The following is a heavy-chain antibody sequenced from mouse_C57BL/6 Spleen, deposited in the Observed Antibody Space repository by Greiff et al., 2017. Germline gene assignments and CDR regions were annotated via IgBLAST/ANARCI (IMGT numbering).Heavy chain of an antibody. CDR2: ILPGSCST. CDR1: GYTFTGYW. D-gene: IGHD1-1*01. Sequence: VQLQQSGAELMKPGASVKLSCKATGYTFTGYWIEWVKQRPGHGLEWIGEILPGSCSTNYNEKFKGKATFTADTSSNTAYMQLSSLTTEDSAIYYCARRENYYGSIHYFDYWGQGTTLTVSS. V-gene: IGHV1-9*01. J-gene: IGHJ2*01. CDR3: ARRENYYGSIHYFDY.